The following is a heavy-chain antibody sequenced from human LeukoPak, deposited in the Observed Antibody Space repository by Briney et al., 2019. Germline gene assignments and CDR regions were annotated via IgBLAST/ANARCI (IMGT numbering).Heavy chain of an antibody. CDR3: AGGGWSLDY. D-gene: IGHD6-19*01. V-gene: IGHV4-59*01. CDR1: GGSISNYY. CDR2: IYSDGST. J-gene: IGHJ4*02. Sequence: HPSETLPLTCTVSGGSISNYYWGWIRQPPGKGLEWIGYIYSDGSTNYNPSLRSRVTISVDTSKNQFSLMLSSVTAADTAVYYCAGGGWSLDYWGQGTLVTVSS.